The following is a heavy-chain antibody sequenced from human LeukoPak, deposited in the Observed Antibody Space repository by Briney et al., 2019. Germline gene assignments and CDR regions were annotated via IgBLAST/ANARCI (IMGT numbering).Heavy chain of an antibody. V-gene: IGHV1-69*04. J-gene: IGHJ4*02. Sequence: SVKVSCKASGGTFSSYAISWVRQAPGQGLEWMGRIIPILGIANYAQKFQGRVTITADKSTSTAYMELSSLRSEDTAVYYCARHESGYSGYGWDFDYWGQGTLVTVSS. D-gene: IGHD5-12*01. CDR2: IIPILGIA. CDR3: ARHESGYSGYGWDFDY. CDR1: GGTFSSYA.